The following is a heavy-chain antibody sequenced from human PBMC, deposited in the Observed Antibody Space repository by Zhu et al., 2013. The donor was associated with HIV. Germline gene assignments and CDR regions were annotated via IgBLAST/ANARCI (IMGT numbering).Heavy chain of an antibody. Sequence: QVQLVQSGAEVKKPGSSVKVSCKASGGAFSISVYGVSWVRQTPELGLEWMGGFIPILGTTSYAQKFQGRVTITMDKSTSTSYMQLSRLTSDDTAVYYCARGRAHCGSATCSDYMDVWGHGTTVTVFS. V-gene: IGHV1-69*06. CDR2: FIPILGTT. D-gene: IGHD2-21*01. CDR3: ARGRAHCGSATCSDYMDV. CDR1: GGAFSISVYG. J-gene: IGHJ6*03.